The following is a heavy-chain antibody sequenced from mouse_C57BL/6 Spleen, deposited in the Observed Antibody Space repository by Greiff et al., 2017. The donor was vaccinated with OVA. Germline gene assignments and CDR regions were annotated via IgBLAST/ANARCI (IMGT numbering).Heavy chain of an antibody. CDR1: GYTFTDYY. CDR2: INPNNGGT. J-gene: IGHJ1*03. V-gene: IGHV1-26*01. D-gene: IGHD2-12*01. CDR3: ASPSYYSGYFDV. Sequence: EVQLQQSGPELVKPGASVKISCKASGYTFTDYYMNWVKQSHGKSLEWIGDINPNNGGTSYNQKFKGKATLTVDKSSSTAYMELRSLTSEDSAVYYCASPSYYSGYFDVWGTGTTVTVSS.